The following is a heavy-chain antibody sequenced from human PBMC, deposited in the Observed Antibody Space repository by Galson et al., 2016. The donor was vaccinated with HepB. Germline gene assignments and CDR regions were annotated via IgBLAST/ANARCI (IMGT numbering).Heavy chain of an antibody. CDR1: GFTFSSFW. J-gene: IGHJ4*02. Sequence: SLRLSCAASGFTFSSFWMHWVRQAPGKGLEWVANIKQDGRETYYVDSVKGRFTISRDNAKSSLSLQMDSLRGDDTAVYYCARAQWNPARRAAYCDHWGQGIMVTVSS. CDR2: IKQDGRET. CDR3: ARAQWNPARRAAYCDH. V-gene: IGHV3-7*04. D-gene: IGHD1-1*01.